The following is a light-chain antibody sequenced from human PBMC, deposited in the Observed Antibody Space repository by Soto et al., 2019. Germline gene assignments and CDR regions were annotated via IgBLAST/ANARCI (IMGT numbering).Light chain of an antibody. Sequence: DFQMTQSPSTLHAYPRVRVPITCRASQSISNWLALYQQKPGTAPKVLIYHASNLQSGVPSRFSGSGSGTEFTLTISSLQPDDFASYYCQQYNSYSFGQGTKVDIK. CDR3: QQYNSYS. CDR2: HAS. CDR1: QSISNW. J-gene: IGKJ1*01. V-gene: IGKV1-5*01.